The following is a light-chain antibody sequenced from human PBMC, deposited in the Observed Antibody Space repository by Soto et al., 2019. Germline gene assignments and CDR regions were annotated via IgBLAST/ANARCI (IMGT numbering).Light chain of an antibody. Sequence: QSALTQPPSASGAPGQSGTISSTGTSSDVGAYDYVSWYQQHPGKAPKLMIYEINKRPSGVPDRFSGSKSGNTASLTVSGLQAEDEADYYCSSFAGSNNFPYVFGTGTKVTVL. CDR2: EIN. CDR1: SSDVGAYDY. V-gene: IGLV2-8*01. CDR3: SSFAGSNNFPYV. J-gene: IGLJ1*01.